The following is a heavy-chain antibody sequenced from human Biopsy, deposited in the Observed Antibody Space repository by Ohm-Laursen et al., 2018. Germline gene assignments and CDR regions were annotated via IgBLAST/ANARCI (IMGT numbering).Heavy chain of an antibody. CDR2: ANPNNGDK. CDR1: GYTFIDYY. V-gene: IGHV1-2*07. CDR3: ARGPLEPLLEWLLFQTSIDV. Sequence: ASEYASCKTSGYTFIDYYIHWVRQAPGQGLEWMGWANPNNGDKKFAPDFQGRLTMTRDKSISTAYMELIRLRSDETAVYYCARGPLEPLLEWLLFQTSIDVWGQGTTVTVSS. D-gene: IGHD3-3*01. J-gene: IGHJ6*02.